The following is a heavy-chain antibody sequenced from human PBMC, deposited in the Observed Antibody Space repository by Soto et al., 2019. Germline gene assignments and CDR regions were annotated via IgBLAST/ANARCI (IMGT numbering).Heavy chain of an antibody. CDR3: ARDQGIAGAVTPWDWFDP. V-gene: IGHV1-3*01. CDR2: INAGNGNT. CDR1: GYTFTSYA. J-gene: IGHJ5*02. Sequence: ASVKVSCKASGYTFTSYAMHWVRQAPGQRLEWMGWINAGNGNTKYSQKFQGRVTITRDTSASTAYMELSSLRSEDTAVYYCARDQGIAGAVTPWDWFDPWGQGTLVTVSS. D-gene: IGHD1-26*01.